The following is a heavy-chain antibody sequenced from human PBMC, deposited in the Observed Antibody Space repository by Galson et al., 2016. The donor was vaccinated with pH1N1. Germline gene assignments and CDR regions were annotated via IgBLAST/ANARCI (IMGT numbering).Heavy chain of an antibody. J-gene: IGHJ6*02. V-gene: IGHV1-2*02. CDR3: ARPDQGAPYYYYGMDV. Sequence: SVKVSCKASGYTFTAYYIHWVRQAPGQGLEWMGCINPNTGVTKYAQKFQGSVTITADASTSTAYMELGSLRSEDTAVYYCARPDQGAPYYYYGMDVWGQGTTVTVSS. CDR1: GYTFTAYY. D-gene: IGHD3-16*01. CDR2: INPNTGVT.